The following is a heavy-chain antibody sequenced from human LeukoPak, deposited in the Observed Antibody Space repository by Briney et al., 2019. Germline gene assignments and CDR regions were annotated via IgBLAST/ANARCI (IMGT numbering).Heavy chain of an antibody. CDR1: GGSFSGYY. J-gene: IGHJ4*02. D-gene: IGHD6-13*01. CDR2: INHSGST. V-gene: IGHV4-34*01. Sequence: SETLSLTCAVYGGSFSGYYWSWIRQPPGKGLEWIGEINHSGSTNYNPSLKSRVTISVDTSKNQFSLKLSSVTAADTAVYYCAGRRGGNSSSHRTTSYRGQGTLVTVSS. CDR3: AGRRGGNSSSHRTTSY.